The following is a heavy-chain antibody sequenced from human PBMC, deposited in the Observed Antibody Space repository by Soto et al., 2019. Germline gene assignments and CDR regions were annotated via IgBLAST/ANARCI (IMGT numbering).Heavy chain of an antibody. D-gene: IGHD3-10*01. V-gene: IGHV3-13*04. Sequence: GGSLRLSCAASGFTFSSYDMQRVRQATGKGLEWVSAIGTAGDTYYPGSVKGRFTISRENAKNSLYLQMNSLRAGDTAVYYCAITMVWGAISDYYYGIDVWGQGTTVTVSS. CDR2: IGTAGDT. J-gene: IGHJ6*02. CDR3: AITMVWGAISDYYYGIDV. CDR1: GFTFSSYD.